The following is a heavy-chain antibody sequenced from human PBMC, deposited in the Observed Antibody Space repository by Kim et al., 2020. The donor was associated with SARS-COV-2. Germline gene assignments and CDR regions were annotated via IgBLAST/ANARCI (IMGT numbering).Heavy chain of an antibody. D-gene: IGHD2-15*01. CDR3: AREFLPPQLVAARYYFDY. V-gene: IGHV6-1*01. CDR2: TYYRSKWYN. Sequence: SQTLSLTCAISGDSVSSNSAAWNWIRQSPSRGLEWLGRTYYRSKWYNDYAVSVKSRITINPDTSKNQFSLQLNSVTPEDTAVNYCAREFLPPQLVAARYYFDYWGQGTLVTVSS. CDR1: GDSVSSNSAA. J-gene: IGHJ4*02.